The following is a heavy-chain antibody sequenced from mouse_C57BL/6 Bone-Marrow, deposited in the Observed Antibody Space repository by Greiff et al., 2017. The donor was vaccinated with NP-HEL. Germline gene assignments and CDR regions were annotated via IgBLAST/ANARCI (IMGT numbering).Heavy chain of an antibody. Sequence: EVQVVESGGGLVQPGGSLKLSCAASGFTFSDYYMYWVRQTPEKRLEWVAYISNGGGSTYYPDTVKGRFTISRDNAKNTLYLQMSRLKSEDTAMYYCARHKGSSWFAYWGQGTLVTVSA. CDR2: ISNGGGST. D-gene: IGHD1-1*02. J-gene: IGHJ3*01. CDR1: GFTFSDYY. CDR3: ARHKGSSWFAY. V-gene: IGHV5-12*01.